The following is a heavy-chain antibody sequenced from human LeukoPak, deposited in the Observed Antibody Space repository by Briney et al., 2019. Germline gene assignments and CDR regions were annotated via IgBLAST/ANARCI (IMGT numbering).Heavy chain of an antibody. CDR2: IYYSGST. D-gene: IGHD3-22*01. CDR1: SGSISSHY. V-gene: IGHV4-59*11. Sequence: PSETLSLTCTVSSGSISSHYWSWIRQPPGKGLEWIGYIYYSGSTDYNPSLKSRVTISVDTSKNQFSLKLSSVTAADTAVYYCARESRIVVVSTPGPFYYYYGMDVWGQGTTVTVSS. CDR3: ARESRIVVVSTPGPFYYYYGMDV. J-gene: IGHJ6*02.